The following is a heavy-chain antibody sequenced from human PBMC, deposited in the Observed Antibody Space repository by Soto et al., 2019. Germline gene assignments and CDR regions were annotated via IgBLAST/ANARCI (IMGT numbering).Heavy chain of an antibody. D-gene: IGHD3-3*01. J-gene: IGHJ4*02. Sequence: PGGSLRLSCSASGLNFNDYAMHWVRQAAGKGLKYVSSISINGVSTYYADSVKGRFSISXXXSXXTXXLXKNXXRVXDTAVYYCVKDRFVNYWGQGALVTISS. CDR1: GLNFNDYA. CDR2: ISINGVST. CDR3: VKDRFVNY. V-gene: IGHV3-64D*06.